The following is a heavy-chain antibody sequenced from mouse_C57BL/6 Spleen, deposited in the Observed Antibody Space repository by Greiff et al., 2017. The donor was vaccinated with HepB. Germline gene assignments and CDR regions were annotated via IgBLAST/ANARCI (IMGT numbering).Heavy chain of an antibody. V-gene: IGHV5-4*01. CDR2: ISDGGSYT. J-gene: IGHJ2*01. Sequence: EVQLVESGGGLVKPGGSLKLSCAASGFTFSSYAMSWVRQTPEKRLEWVATISDGGSYTYYPDNVKGRFTISRDNAKNNLYLQMSHLKSEDTAMYYCARDGSNWDALCDYWGQGTTLTVSS. CDR1: GFTFSSYA. D-gene: IGHD4-1*01. CDR3: ARDGSNWDALCDY.